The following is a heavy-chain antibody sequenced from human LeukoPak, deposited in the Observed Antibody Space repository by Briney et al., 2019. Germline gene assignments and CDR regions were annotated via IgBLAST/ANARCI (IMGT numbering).Heavy chain of an antibody. CDR2: INHSGST. CDR1: GGSFSGYD. Sequence: ASETLSLTCAVYGGSFSGYDWSWIRQPPGKGLEWIGEINHSGSTNYNPSLKSRVTISVDTSKNQFSLKLSSVTAADTAVYYCARETPGAGHFDYWGQGSLVTVSS. V-gene: IGHV4-34*01. J-gene: IGHJ4*02. D-gene: IGHD7-27*01. CDR3: ARETPGAGHFDY.